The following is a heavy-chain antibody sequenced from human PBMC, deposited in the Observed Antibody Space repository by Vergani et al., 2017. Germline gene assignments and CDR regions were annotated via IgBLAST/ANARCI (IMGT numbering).Heavy chain of an antibody. Sequence: QLQLQESGSGLVKPSQTLSLTCAVSGGSISSGGYPWSWTRQPPGKGLEWIGYIYHSGSTYYNPSLKSRVTISVDRSKNQFSLKLSSVTAADTAVYYCARGPQSYGDSLNPFDYWGQGTLVTVSS. CDR3: ARGPQSYGDSLNPFDY. CDR2: IYHSGST. CDR1: GGSISSGGYP. V-gene: IGHV4-30-2*01. J-gene: IGHJ4*02. D-gene: IGHD4-17*01.